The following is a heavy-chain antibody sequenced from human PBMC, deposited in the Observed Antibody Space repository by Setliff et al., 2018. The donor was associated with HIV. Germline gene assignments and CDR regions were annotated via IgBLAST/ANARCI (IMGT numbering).Heavy chain of an antibody. J-gene: IGHJ4*02. CDR2: VYARGSA. CDR3: AIAPLESMMTTANYFDS. D-gene: IGHD4-17*01. Sequence: SETLSLTCTVSGDSMNSVSYSWAWLRQSAGKGPEWIGHVYARGSANYNPSLTSRVTISVDTSKSQFTLRLHSVTAADTAVYYCAIAPLESMMTTANYFDSWGQGTLVTVSS. CDR1: GDSMNSVSYS. V-gene: IGHV4-61*09.